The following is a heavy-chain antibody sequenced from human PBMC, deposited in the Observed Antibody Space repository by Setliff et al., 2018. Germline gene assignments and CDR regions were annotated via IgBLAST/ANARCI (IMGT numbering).Heavy chain of an antibody. Sequence: SETLSLTCTVYGGSFSGYYWSWIRQPPGKGLEWIGEINHSGSNNYNPYLKSRVTISVDTSKNQFSLTLSSVTAADTAVYYCARTNYYDSSTYFNWFDPWGQGTLVTAPQ. CDR2: INHSGSN. D-gene: IGHD3-22*01. J-gene: IGHJ5*02. V-gene: IGHV4-34*01. CDR3: ARTNYYDSSTYFNWFDP. CDR1: GGSFSGYY.